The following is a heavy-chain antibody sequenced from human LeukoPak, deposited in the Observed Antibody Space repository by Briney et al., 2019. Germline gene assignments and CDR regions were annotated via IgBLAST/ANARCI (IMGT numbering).Heavy chain of an antibody. CDR3: AKDFRIAAAGPWDYYYGMDV. D-gene: IGHD6-13*01. J-gene: IGHJ6*02. CDR2: INTDGSST. V-gene: IGHV3-74*01. Sequence: GGSLRLSCAASGFTFSSYSMNWVRQAPGKGLVWVSRINTDGSSTSYADSVKGRFTISRDNAKNTLYLQMNSLRAEDTAVYYCAKDFRIAAAGPWDYYYGMDVWGQGTTVTVSS. CDR1: GFTFSSYS.